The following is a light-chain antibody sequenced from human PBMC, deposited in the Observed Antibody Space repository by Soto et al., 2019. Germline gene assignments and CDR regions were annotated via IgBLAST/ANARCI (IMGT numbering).Light chain of an antibody. CDR2: GDN. CDR3: QSYDSSNLV. J-gene: IGLJ2*01. V-gene: IGLV6-57*04. CDR1: SGSIASNN. Sequence: NFMLTQPYSVSESPGKTVTISCTRSSGSIASNNVQWYQQRPGSVPTTMIYGDNQRPSGVPDRFSGSIDSSSNSASLTISGLKTEDDADYYCQSYDSSNLVFGGGTKLTVL.